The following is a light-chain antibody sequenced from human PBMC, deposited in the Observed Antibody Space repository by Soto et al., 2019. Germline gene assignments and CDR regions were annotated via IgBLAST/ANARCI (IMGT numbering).Light chain of an antibody. CDR1: TSDIGAYNY. V-gene: IGLV2-8*01. CDR3: SSFAGTNSFG. CDR2: EVT. J-gene: IGLJ1*01. Sequence: QSVLTQHPSASGSPGQSVTISCTGTTSDIGAYNYVSWYQQRPGKAPKLIIYEVTRRPSGVPDRIFGSKSYTTASLTVSGLQAEDEADYYCSSFAGTNSFGFGTGTQVTVL.